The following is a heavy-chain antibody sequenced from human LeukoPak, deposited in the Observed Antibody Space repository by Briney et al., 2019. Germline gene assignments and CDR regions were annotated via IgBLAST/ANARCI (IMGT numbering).Heavy chain of an antibody. D-gene: IGHD2-2*01. V-gene: IGHV1-58*02. CDR1: GFTFTSSA. CDR2: IVVGSGNT. CDR3: AAVWDIVVVPAAS. J-gene: IGHJ5*02. Sequence: GASVKVSCKASGFTFTSSAMQWVRQARGQRLEWIGWIVVGSGNTNYAQKFQERVTITRDMSTSTAYMELSSLGSEDTAVYYCAAVWDIVVVPAASWGQGTLVTVSS.